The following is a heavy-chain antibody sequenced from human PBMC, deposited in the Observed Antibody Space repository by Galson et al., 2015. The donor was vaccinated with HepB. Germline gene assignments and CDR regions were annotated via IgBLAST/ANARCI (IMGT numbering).Heavy chain of an antibody. CDR2: ISSGSSYI. CDR3: ARASNGGYWGFDY. Sequence: SLRLSCAASGFTFSSYDMNWVRQAPGKGLEWVSYISSGSSYIYYADSVKGRFAISRDNAKNSLYLQMNSLRAEGTAIYYCARASNGGYWGFDYWGQGTLVTVSS. D-gene: IGHD2-21*01. J-gene: IGHJ4*02. CDR1: GFTFSSYD. V-gene: IGHV3-21*01.